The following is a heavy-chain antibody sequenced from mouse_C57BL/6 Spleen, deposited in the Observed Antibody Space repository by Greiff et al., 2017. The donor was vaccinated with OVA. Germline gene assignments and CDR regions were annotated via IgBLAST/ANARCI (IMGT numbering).Heavy chain of an antibody. J-gene: IGHJ4*01. CDR2: ISNGGGST. CDR3: ARLVTQAMDY. V-gene: IGHV5-12*01. D-gene: IGHD2-2*01. CDR1: GFTFSDYY. Sequence: EVMLVESGGGLVQPGGSLKLSCAASGFTFSDYYMYWVRQTPEKRLELVAYISNGGGSTYYPDTVKGRFTITSDNAKNTLYLQMSRLKSEDTAMYYCARLVTQAMDYWGQGTSVTVSS.